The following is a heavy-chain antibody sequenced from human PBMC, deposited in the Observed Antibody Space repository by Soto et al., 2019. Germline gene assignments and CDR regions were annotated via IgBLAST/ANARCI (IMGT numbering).Heavy chain of an antibody. CDR2: IIPIFGTA. CDR3: ARSDTAMVTSSFDY. CDR1: GGTFSSYA. V-gene: IGHV1-69*13. Sequence: GASVKVSCKASGGTFSSYAISWVRQAPGQGLEWMGGIIPIFGTANYAQKFQGRVTITADESTSTAYMELSSLRSEDTAVYYCARSDTAMVTSSFDYWGQGTLVTVYS. J-gene: IGHJ4*02. D-gene: IGHD5-18*01.